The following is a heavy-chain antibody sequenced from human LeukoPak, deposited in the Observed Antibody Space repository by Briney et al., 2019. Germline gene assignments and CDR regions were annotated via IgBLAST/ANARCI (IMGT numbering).Heavy chain of an antibody. CDR1: GDSVSSNSAA. V-gene: IGHV6-1*01. Sequence: SQTLSLTCAISGDSVSSNSAAWTWIRQSPSRGLEWLGRTYYRSKWYNDYAVSVKSRITVNPDTSKNQFSLQLNSVTPEDTAVYYCTRARDAFTRKSVFDIWGQGTMVTVSS. CDR2: TYYRSKWYN. J-gene: IGHJ3*02. CDR3: TRARDAFTRKSVFDI. D-gene: IGHD3-16*01.